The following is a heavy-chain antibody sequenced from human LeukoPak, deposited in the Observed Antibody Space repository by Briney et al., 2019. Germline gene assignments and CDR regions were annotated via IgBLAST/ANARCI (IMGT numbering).Heavy chain of an antibody. J-gene: IGHJ3*02. D-gene: IGHD3-3*01. CDR2: IYYSGST. Sequence: SETLSLTCTVSGGSISSYYWSWIRQHPGKGLEWIGYIYYSGSTYYNPSLKSRVTISVDTSKNQFSLKLSSVTAADTAVYYCARTNGEYYDFWSGLYGDAFDIWGQGTMVTVSS. CDR3: ARTNGEYYDFWSGLYGDAFDI. CDR1: GGSISSYY. V-gene: IGHV4-59*06.